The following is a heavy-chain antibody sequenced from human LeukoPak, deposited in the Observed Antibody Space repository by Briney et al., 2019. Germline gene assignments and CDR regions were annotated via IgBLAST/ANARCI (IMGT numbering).Heavy chain of an antibody. CDR2: ISAYNGNT. CDR1: GYTFTSYG. Sequence: GASVTVSCKASGYTFTSYGISWVRQAPGQGLEWMGWISAYNGNTNYAQKFQGGVTMTTDASTSTAYMDLRSLRSDDTAVYYCARVIAVAGTSWFDPWGQGTLVTVSS. V-gene: IGHV1-18*01. CDR3: ARVIAVAGTSWFDP. J-gene: IGHJ5*02. D-gene: IGHD6-19*01.